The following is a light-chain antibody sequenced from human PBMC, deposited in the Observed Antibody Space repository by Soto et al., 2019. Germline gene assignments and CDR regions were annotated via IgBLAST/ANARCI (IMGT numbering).Light chain of an antibody. CDR1: QSISSW. CDR2: KDS. CDR3: QQYSSNFQM. V-gene: IGKV1-5*03. Sequence: DFQMPQSPSTLSASVGDRVTITCRASQSISSWLAWYQQKPGKAPKLLIYKDSILRSGVPSRFIGSGSETEFTLTISSLQPDDVAAYYCQQYSSNFQMFGQGTKVEVK. J-gene: IGKJ1*01.